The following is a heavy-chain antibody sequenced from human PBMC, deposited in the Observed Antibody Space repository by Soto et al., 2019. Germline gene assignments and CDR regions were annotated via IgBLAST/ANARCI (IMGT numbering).Heavy chain of an antibody. CDR2: IKQDGSEK. D-gene: IGHD3-10*01. CDR1: GLTFSSYW. J-gene: IGHJ4*02. CDR3: ARVPGGFFDY. V-gene: IGHV3-7*03. Sequence: PGGSLRLSCAASGLTFSSYWMSWVSQAPGKGLEWVANIKQDGSEKYYVDSVKGRFTISRDNAKNSLYLQMNSLRAEDTAVYYCARVPGGFFDYWGQGTLVTVSS.